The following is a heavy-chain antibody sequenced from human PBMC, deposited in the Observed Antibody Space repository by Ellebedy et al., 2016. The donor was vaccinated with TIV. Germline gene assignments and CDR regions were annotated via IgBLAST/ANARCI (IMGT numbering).Heavy chain of an antibody. CDR1: GFTFSNYW. V-gene: IGHV3-7*01. D-gene: IGHD3-10*01. J-gene: IGHJ5*02. CDR2: IKEDGSEK. CDR3: ARVPWGSGAVNWFDP. Sequence: GESLKISCAVSGFTFSNYWMSWARQAPGKGLEWVANIKEDGSEKYYVDSVKGRFTISRDNAKNSLYLQMNSLRAEDTAVYYCARVPWGSGAVNWFDPWGQGTLVTVSS.